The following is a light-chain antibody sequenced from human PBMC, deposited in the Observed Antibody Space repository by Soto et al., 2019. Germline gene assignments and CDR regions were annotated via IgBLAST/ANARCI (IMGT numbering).Light chain of an antibody. Sequence: DIQMTQSPSSVSVSVGDTVTITCRASQDISSWVAWYQQKPGKAPKLLISAASSLQSGVPTRFSGSGSGTDFTLIISGLQPEDFATYFCQQGDSFPFTFGGGTKVEIK. V-gene: IGKV1-12*01. CDR2: AAS. CDR3: QQGDSFPFT. CDR1: QDISSW. J-gene: IGKJ4*01.